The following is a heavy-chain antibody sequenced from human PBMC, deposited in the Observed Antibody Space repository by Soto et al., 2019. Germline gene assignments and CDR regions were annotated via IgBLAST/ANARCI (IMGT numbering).Heavy chain of an antibody. V-gene: IGHV3-33*01. CDR2: IWYDGSNK. Sequence: QVQLVESGGGVVQPGRSLRLSCAASGFTFSSYGMHWVRQAPGKGLEWVAVIWYDGSNKYYADSVKGRFTISRDNSKNTLYLQMNSLRAEDTAVYYCARTYHYGSGNWFDPWGQGTLVTVSS. CDR1: GFTFSSYG. D-gene: IGHD3-10*01. J-gene: IGHJ5*02. CDR3: ARTYHYGSGNWFDP.